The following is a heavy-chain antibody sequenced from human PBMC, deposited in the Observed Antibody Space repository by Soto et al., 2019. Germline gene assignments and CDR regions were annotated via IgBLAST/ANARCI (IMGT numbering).Heavy chain of an antibody. D-gene: IGHD2-15*01. CDR1: GFTFSSYA. CDR2: ISGSGGST. CDR3: AGYCRGGSCYSAFYYYGMDV. V-gene: IGHV3-23*01. Sequence: GGSLRLSCAASGFTFSSYAMSWVRQAPGKGLEWVSAISGSGGSTYYADSVKGRFTISRDNSKNTLYLQMNSLRAEDTAVYYCAGYCRGGSCYSAFYYYGMDVWGQGTTVTVSS. J-gene: IGHJ6*02.